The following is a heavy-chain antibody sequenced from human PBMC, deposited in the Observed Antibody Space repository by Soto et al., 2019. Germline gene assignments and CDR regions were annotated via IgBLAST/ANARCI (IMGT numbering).Heavy chain of an antibody. D-gene: IGHD2-2*01. CDR1: GGSISSYY. J-gene: IGHJ4*02. Sequence: PSETLSLTCTVSGGSISSYYWSWIRQPPGKGLEWIGYIHDSGSTNYNPSLKSRVTMSVDTPKNQFSLKLSSVTAADTAVYYCARYYCDSISCYNVDYWGQGTLVTVS. CDR3: ARYYCDSISCYNVDY. V-gene: IGHV4-59*08. CDR2: IHDSGST.